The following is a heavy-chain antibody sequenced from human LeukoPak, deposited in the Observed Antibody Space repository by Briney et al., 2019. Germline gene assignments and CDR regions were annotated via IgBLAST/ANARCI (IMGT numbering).Heavy chain of an antibody. Sequence: ASVKVSCKASGYTFTNYDINWVRQATGQGLEWMGWMNPNSGDTGYAQKFQGRVTVTRDTSISTAYLELGRLTSDDTAVYYCARDLSDLVVPPATHFDYWGQGTLVTVSS. J-gene: IGHJ4*02. V-gene: IGHV1-8*01. D-gene: IGHD2-2*01. CDR1: GYTFTNYD. CDR2: MNPNSGDT. CDR3: ARDLSDLVVPPATHFDY.